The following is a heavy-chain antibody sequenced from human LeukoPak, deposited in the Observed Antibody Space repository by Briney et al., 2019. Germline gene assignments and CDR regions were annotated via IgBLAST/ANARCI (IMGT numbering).Heavy chain of an antibody. J-gene: IGHJ4*02. D-gene: IGHD6-13*01. CDR2: ISSSSSYI. V-gene: IGHV3-21*01. CDR1: GFTFSSYS. Sequence: GGSPRLSCAASGFTFSSYSMNWVRQAPGKGLEWVSSISSSSSYIYYADSVKGRFTISRDNAKNSLYLQMNSLRAEDTAVYCCARGAAGSYSGIDYWGQGTLVTVSS. CDR3: ARGAAGSYSGIDY.